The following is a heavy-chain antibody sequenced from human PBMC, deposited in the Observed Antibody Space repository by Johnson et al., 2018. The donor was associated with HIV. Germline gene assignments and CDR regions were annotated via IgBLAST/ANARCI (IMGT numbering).Heavy chain of an antibody. CDR3: AKVWGAAAGSGAFDI. CDR1: GFTFSSYG. Sequence: VQLVESGGGVVLPGWSLRLSCEASGFTFSSYGMHWVRQAPGKGLEWVAFIQHDGKKELYGDSVKGRFTISRDNSKNTLYLYMTSLRSDDTTTYYCAKVWGAAAGSGAFDIWGQGTLVTVSS. V-gene: IGHV3-30*02. D-gene: IGHD6-13*01. CDR2: IQHDGKKE. J-gene: IGHJ3*02.